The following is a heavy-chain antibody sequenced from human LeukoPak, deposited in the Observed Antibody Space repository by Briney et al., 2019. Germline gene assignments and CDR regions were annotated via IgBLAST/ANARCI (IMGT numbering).Heavy chain of an antibody. D-gene: IGHD2-2*01. CDR1: GFIFSSYW. CDR2: INSDGSST. Sequence: GGSLRLSCAASGFIFSSYWMYWVRQAPGRELVWVYRINSDGSSTSYADSVKGRCSISRDNAKNTLYLQMNSLRAEDTAVYYCARSPVEVDGFDIWGQGTMVTVSS. J-gene: IGHJ3*02. V-gene: IGHV3-74*01. CDR3: ARSPVEVDGFDI.